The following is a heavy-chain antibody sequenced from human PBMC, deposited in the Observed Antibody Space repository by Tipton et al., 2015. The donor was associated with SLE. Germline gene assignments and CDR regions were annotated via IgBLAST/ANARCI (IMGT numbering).Heavy chain of an antibody. J-gene: IGHJ4*02. CDR2: ISNSGTT. V-gene: IGHV4-31*03. Sequence: TLSLTCTVSGGSISSYYWTWIRQHPGKGLEWIGYISNSGTTFYNPSLKSRLTISIDTSKNQFSLKLTSVTAADTAVYYCARSYYYDSSNYYSDYWGLGTLVTVSS. D-gene: IGHD3-22*01. CDR1: GGSISSYY. CDR3: ARSYYYDSSNYYSDY.